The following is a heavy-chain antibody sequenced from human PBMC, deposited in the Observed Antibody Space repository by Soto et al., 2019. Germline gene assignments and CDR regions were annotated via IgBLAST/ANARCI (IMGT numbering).Heavy chain of an antibody. V-gene: IGHV1-18*01. Sequence: GASVKVSCKASGYMFSSFGISWVRQAPGQGLEWMGWISVYNGHTKYAKKWQGRVTMTTDTSTSRAYMELRSLRSDDTAVYFCARDVDFGGGYTSYYYGMDVWGQGTTVTVSS. J-gene: IGHJ6*02. CDR2: ISVYNGHT. CDR3: ARDVDFGGGYTSYYYGMDV. CDR1: GYMFSSFG. D-gene: IGHD3-3*01.